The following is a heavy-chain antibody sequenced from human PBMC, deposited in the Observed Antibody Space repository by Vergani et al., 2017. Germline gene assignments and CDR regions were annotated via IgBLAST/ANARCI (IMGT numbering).Heavy chain of an antibody. CDR3: ASGDSNYLNDDYYYGMDV. CDR2: IYYSGRT. Sequence: QVQLQESGPGLVKPSETLSLTCTVSGGSISSYYWSWIRQPPGKGLDWIGFIYYSGRTTFNPSLKSRVTISVDTSKNQFSLKLSSVTAADTAVYYCASGDSNYLNDDYYYGMDVWGQGTTVTVSS. V-gene: IGHV4-59*01. D-gene: IGHD4-11*01. CDR1: GGSISSYY. J-gene: IGHJ6*02.